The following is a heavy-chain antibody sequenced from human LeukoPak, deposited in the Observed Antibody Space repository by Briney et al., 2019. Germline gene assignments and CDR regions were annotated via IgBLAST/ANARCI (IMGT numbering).Heavy chain of an antibody. Sequence: PGRSLRLSCAASRFTFRNHGMHWVRQAPAKGLEWVAVIWYDGSDTYYTDSVKGRFTISRDNSKNTLYLQMNSLRVEDTAVYYCARDRSLRYFDYWGQGTVVTVSA. CDR3: ARDRSLRYFDY. V-gene: IGHV3-33*01. J-gene: IGHJ4*02. CDR2: IWYDGSDT. CDR1: RFTFRNHG.